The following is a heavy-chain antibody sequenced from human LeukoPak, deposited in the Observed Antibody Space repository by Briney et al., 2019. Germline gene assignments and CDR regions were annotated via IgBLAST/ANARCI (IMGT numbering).Heavy chain of an antibody. CDR1: GGSISSYY. D-gene: IGHD5-12*01. V-gene: IGHV4-4*08. J-gene: IGHJ3*02. CDR3: ARGAYIVATNDAFDI. CDR2: IYTSGST. Sequence: SETLSLTCTVSGGSISSYYWSWIRQPPGKGLEWIGSIYTSGSTNYNPSLKSRVTISVDTSKNQFSLKLSSVTAADTAVYYCARGAYIVATNDAFDIWGQGTMVTVSS.